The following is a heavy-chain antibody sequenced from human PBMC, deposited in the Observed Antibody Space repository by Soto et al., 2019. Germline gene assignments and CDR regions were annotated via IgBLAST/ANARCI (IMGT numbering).Heavy chain of an antibody. CDR3: AKNSPVNPSYYYDSSGYVNPYYGMDV. V-gene: IGHV1-69*13. CDR2: RIPIFGTA. D-gene: IGHD3-22*01. CDR1: GGTFSSYG. Sequence: VKVSCKASGGTFSSYGISLLRQAPLKGLEWMGGRIPIFGTANYAQKFQGRVTITADESTSTAYMELSSLRSEDTAVYYCAKNSPVNPSYYYDSSGYVNPYYGMDVWGQGTTVTVSS. J-gene: IGHJ6*02.